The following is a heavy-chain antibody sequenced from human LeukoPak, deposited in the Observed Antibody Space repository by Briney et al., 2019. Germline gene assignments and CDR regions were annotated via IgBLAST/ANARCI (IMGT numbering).Heavy chain of an antibody. V-gene: IGHV1-8*03. J-gene: IGHJ6*03. CDR2: MNPNSGNT. D-gene: IGHD2-2*02. CDR3: ARTPAIVVVPAAIRGGYYYMDV. CDR1: GYTFTSYD. Sequence: ASVKVSCKASGYTFTSYDINWVRQATGQGLEWMGWMNPNSGNTGYAQKFQGRVTITRNTSISTAYMELSSLRSEDTAVYYCARTPAIVVVPAAIRGGYYYMDVWGKGTTVTVSS.